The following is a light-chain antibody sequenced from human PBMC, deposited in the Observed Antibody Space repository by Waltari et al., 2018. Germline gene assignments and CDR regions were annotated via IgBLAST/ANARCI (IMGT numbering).Light chain of an antibody. CDR2: GAS. J-gene: IGKJ1*01. V-gene: IGKV3-20*01. Sequence: DMVLTQSPGTLSLSPGERATLSCRASQTVSSNKLAWYQQKPGQAPRLLMSGASTRAAGVPDMFSGSGSGTDFTLTISRLEPEDFAVYSCQHYDTSPWAFGQGTKVEVK. CDR3: QHYDTSPWA. CDR1: QTVSSNK.